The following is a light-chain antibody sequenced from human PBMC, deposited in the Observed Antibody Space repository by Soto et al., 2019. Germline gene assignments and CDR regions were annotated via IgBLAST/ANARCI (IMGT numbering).Light chain of an antibody. CDR3: AAWDDGLNGFWV. CDR1: SSNIGSST. V-gene: IGLV1-44*01. J-gene: IGLJ1*01. CDR2: SNN. Sequence: SVLTQPPSASGTPGQRVAISCSGSSSNIGSSTVNWYQQLPGTAPKVLIYSNNQRPSGVPDRFSGSKSGTSASLAISGLQSEDEADYYCAAWDDGLNGFWVFGTGTKVTVL.